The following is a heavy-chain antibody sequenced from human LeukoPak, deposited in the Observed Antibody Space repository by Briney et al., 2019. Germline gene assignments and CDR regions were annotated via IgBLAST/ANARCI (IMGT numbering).Heavy chain of an antibody. D-gene: IGHD3-10*01. CDR2: TYYRSTWYN. V-gene: IGHV6-1*01. Sequence: SQTLSLICAISGDSVSSNTAAWNWIRQSPSRGFEWLGRTYYRSTWYNDYAVSVRSRISIIPDTSKNHFSLQLNSVTPEDTAVYYCARARLHHTYGSGTNFDYWGQGSLVTVSS. CDR1: GDSVSSNTAA. J-gene: IGHJ4*02. CDR3: ARARLHHTYGSGTNFDY.